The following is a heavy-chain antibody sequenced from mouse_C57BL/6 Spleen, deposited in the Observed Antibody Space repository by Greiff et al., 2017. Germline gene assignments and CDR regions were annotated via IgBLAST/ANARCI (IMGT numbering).Heavy chain of an antibody. CDR1: GYTFTDYN. CDR2: INPNNGGP. CDR3: ARLDYDYGDYAMDY. D-gene: IGHD2-4*01. Sequence: EVQLQQSGPELVKPGASVKIPCKASGYTFTDYNMDWVKQSHGKSLEWIGDINPNNGGPIYNQKFKGKATLTVDKSSSTAYMELRSLTSEDTAVYYCARLDYDYGDYAMDYWGQGTSVTVSS. V-gene: IGHV1-18*01. J-gene: IGHJ4*01.